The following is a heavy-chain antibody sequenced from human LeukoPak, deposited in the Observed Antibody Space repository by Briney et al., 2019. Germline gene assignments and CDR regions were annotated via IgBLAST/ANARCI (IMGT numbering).Heavy chain of an antibody. D-gene: IGHD1-26*01. CDR2: IRYDCNNK. J-gene: IGHJ4*02. Sequence: GGSLRLSCAASGFIFSSYGMHWVRQARGKGLEWVAFIRYDCNNKYYADSERRGFIFSRDYSKNTLYLQINILTAEDTAVYYCAKGSGRYILQGWGQGTLVTVSS. V-gene: IGHV3-30*02. CDR3: AKGSGRYILQG. CDR1: GFIFSSYG.